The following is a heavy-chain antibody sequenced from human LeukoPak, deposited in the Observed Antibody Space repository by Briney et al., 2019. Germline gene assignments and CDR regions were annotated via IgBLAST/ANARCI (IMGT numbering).Heavy chain of an antibody. CDR1: GFSLSTSGMC. D-gene: IGHD6-19*01. CDR2: IDWDDDE. CDR3: ARIQIAVAGGAFDY. J-gene: IGHJ4*02. Sequence: SGPALVKPTQTLTLTCTFSGFSLSTSGMCVSWIRQPPGKALEWLARIDWDDDEYYSTSLKTRLTISKDTSKNQVVLTMTNMDPVDTATYYCARIQIAVAGGAFDYWGQGTLVTVSS. V-gene: IGHV2-70*11.